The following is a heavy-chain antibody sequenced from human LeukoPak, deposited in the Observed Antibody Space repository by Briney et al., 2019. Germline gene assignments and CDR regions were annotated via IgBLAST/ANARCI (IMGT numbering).Heavy chain of an antibody. CDR2: IIPIFGTA. Sequence: SVKVSCKASGGTFSSYAISWVRQAPGQGLEWMGGIIPIFGTANYAQKFQGRVTITADKSTSTAYMELRSLRSDDTAVYYCARTTAWARTKFDYWGQGTLVTVSS. D-gene: IGHD1-14*01. V-gene: IGHV1-69*06. CDR1: GGTFSSYA. J-gene: IGHJ4*02. CDR3: ARTTAWARTKFDY.